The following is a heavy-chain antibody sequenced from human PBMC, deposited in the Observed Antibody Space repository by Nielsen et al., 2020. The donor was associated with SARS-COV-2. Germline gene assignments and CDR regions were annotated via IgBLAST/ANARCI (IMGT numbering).Heavy chain of an antibody. J-gene: IGHJ6*02. CDR2: IDPSDSYT. Sequence: GGSLRLSCKGSGYSFTSYWISWVRQMPGKGLEWMGRIDPSDSYTNYSPSFQGHVTISADKSISTAYLQWSSLKASDTAMYYCARSYYDILTGYYSLYYYYGMDVWGQGTRSPSP. D-gene: IGHD3-9*01. V-gene: IGHV5-10-1*01. CDR3: ARSYYDILTGYYSLYYYYGMDV. CDR1: GYSFTSYW.